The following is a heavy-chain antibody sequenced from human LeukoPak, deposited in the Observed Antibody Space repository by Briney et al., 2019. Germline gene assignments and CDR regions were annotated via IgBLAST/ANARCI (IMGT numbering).Heavy chain of an antibody. CDR3: ATYSGSGYGMDV. Sequence: VASVKVSCKASGYTFTSYAMNWVRQAPGQGLEWMGGFDPEDGETIYAQKFQGRVTITEDTSTDTAYMELSSLRSEDTAVYYCATYSGSGYGMDVWGQGTTVTVSS. V-gene: IGHV1-24*01. J-gene: IGHJ6*02. CDR1: GYTFTSYA. D-gene: IGHD3-10*01. CDR2: FDPEDGET.